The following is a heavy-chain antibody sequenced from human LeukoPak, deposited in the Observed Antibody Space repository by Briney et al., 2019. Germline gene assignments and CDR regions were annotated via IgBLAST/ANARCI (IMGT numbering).Heavy chain of an antibody. D-gene: IGHD3-10*01. Sequence: GESLRLSCAASGFTFSYSWMTWVRQAPGKGLEWVAHINQEGSDKNYVDSVKGRFTISRDNAKNSLYLQMNSLRAEDTAVYYCARGHYGLDVWGQGTTVTVSS. CDR1: GFTFSYSW. CDR3: ARGHYGLDV. CDR2: INQEGSDK. J-gene: IGHJ6*02. V-gene: IGHV3-7*01.